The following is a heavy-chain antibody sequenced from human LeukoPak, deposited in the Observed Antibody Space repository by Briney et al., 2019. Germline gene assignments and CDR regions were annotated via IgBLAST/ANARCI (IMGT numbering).Heavy chain of an antibody. D-gene: IGHD3-10*01. CDR1: GFTFSSYS. V-gene: IGHV3-48*01. CDR2: ISSSSSTI. Sequence: QPGGSLRLSCAASGFTFSSYSMNWVRQAPGKGLEWVSYISSSSSTIYYADSVKGRFTISRDNAKNSLYLQMNSLRAEDTAVYYCARLHYYGSGSYPMTGNWFDPWGQGTLVTVSS. J-gene: IGHJ5*02. CDR3: ARLHYYGSGSYPMTGNWFDP.